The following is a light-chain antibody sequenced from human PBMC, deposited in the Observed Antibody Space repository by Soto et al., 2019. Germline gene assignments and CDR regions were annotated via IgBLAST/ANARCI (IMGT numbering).Light chain of an antibody. CDR1: SSDVGGYNY. V-gene: IGLV2-11*01. CDR3: CSYAGSYTWV. CDR2: DVS. Sequence: QSALTHPRSVSGSPGQSVTTSCTGTSSDVGGYNYVSWYQQHPGKAPKLMIYDVSKRPSGVPDRFSGSKSGNTASLTISGLQAEDEADYYCCSYAGSYTWVFGTGTKLTVL. J-gene: IGLJ1*01.